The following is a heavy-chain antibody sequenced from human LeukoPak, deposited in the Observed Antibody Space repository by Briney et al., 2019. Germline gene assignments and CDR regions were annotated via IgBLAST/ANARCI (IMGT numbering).Heavy chain of an antibody. CDR3: AREPVRYFDWLLPGAFDY. CDR2: IIPIFGTA. J-gene: IGHJ4*02. Sequence: ASVKVSCKASGGTFSSYAISWVRQAPGQGLEWMGGIIPIFGTASCAQKFQGRVTITADESTSTAYMELSSLRSEDTAVYYCAREPVRYFDWLLPGAFDYWGQGTLVTVSS. V-gene: IGHV1-69*13. D-gene: IGHD3-9*01. CDR1: GGTFSSYA.